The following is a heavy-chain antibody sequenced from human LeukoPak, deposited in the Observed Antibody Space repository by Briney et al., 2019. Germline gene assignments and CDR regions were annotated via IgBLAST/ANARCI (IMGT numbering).Heavy chain of an antibody. CDR1: GFTFSSYG. Sequence: GGSLRLSCAASGFTFSSYGMSWVRQAPGKGLEWVSAISGSGGSTYYADSVKGRFTISRDNSKNTLYLQMNSLRAEDTAVYYCAKSRLYGSGSDWGQGTLVTVSS. D-gene: IGHD3-10*01. V-gene: IGHV3-23*01. CDR2: ISGSGGST. J-gene: IGHJ4*02. CDR3: AKSRLYGSGSD.